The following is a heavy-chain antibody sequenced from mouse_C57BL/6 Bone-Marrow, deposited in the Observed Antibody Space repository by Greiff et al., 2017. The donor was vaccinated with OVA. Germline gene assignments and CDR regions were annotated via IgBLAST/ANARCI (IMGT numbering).Heavy chain of an antibody. Sequence: VQLKESGPELVKPGASVKISCKASGYAFSSSWMNWVKQRPGKGLEWIGRIYPGDGDTNYNGKFKGKATLTADKSSSTAYMQLSSLTSEDSAVYFCARPYDGYYPYYYAMDYWGQGTSVTVSS. V-gene: IGHV1-82*01. J-gene: IGHJ4*01. CDR2: IYPGDGDT. CDR1: GYAFSSSW. D-gene: IGHD2-3*01. CDR3: ARPYDGYYPYYYAMDY.